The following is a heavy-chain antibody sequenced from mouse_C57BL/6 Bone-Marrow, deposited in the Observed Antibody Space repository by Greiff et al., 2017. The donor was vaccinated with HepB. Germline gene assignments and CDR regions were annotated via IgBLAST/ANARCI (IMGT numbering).Heavy chain of an antibody. V-gene: IGHV1-82*01. Sequence: VKLMESGPELVKPGASVKISCKASGYAFSSSRMNWVKQRPGKGLEWIGRIYPGDGDTNYNGKFKGKATLTADKSSSTAYMQLSSLTSEDSAVYFCAVYGNYDYWGQGTTLTVSS. D-gene: IGHD2-1*01. CDR2: IYPGDGDT. CDR1: GYAFSSSR. J-gene: IGHJ2*01. CDR3: AVYGNYDY.